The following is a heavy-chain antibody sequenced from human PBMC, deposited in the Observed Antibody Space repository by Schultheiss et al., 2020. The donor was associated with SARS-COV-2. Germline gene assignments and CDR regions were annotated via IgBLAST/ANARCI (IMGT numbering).Heavy chain of an antibody. Sequence: SETLSLTCTVSGGSISSYYWSWIRQPPGKGLEWIGEIYHSGSTYYNPSLKSRVTISVDTSKNQFSLKLSSVTAADTAVYYCARVAYYYDSSGYYWVAFDIWGQGTMVTVSS. D-gene: IGHD3-22*01. V-gene: IGHV4-59*12. J-gene: IGHJ3*02. CDR1: GGSISSYY. CDR3: ARVAYYYDSSGYYWVAFDI. CDR2: IYHSGST.